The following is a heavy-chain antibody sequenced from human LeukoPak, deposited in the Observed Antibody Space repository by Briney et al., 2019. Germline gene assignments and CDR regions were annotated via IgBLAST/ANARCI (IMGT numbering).Heavy chain of an antibody. D-gene: IGHD3-3*01. CDR3: AKGRRFLEWLFPFDY. CDR1: GFTFSSYG. V-gene: IGHV3-30*18. Sequence: PGGSLRLSCAASGFTFSSYGMHWVRQAPGKGLEWVAVISYDGSNKYYADSVKGRFTISRDNSKNTLYLQMNSLRAEDTALYYCAKGRRFLEWLFPFDYWGQGTLVTVSS. J-gene: IGHJ4*02. CDR2: ISYDGSNK.